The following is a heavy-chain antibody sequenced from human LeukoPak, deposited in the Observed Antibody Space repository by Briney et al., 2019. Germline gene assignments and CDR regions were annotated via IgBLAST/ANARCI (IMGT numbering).Heavy chain of an antibody. V-gene: IGHV4-59*01. CDR3: AGGRRDSGSYGSFVYYYYYYMDV. Sequence: SKTLSLTCTVSGGSISSYYWSWIRQPPGKGLEWIGNIYYSGSTNYNPSLKSRVTISVDTSKNQFSLKLSSVTAADTAVYYCAGGRRDSGSYGSFVYYYYYYMDVWGKGTTVTVSS. J-gene: IGHJ6*03. CDR2: IYYSGST. D-gene: IGHD3-10*01. CDR1: GGSISSYY.